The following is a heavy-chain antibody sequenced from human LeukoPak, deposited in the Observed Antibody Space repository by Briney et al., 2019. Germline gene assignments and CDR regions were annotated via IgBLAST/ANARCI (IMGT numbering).Heavy chain of an antibody. D-gene: IGHD3-22*01. CDR1: GFIFDRYG. V-gene: IGHV3-23*01. CDR3: AKQESSGSYPYYFDY. CDR2: ISDSGSRT. J-gene: IGHJ4*02. Sequence: GGSPRLSCAASGFIFDRYGMTWVRQAPGEGLKWVSSISDSGSRTYYADSVKGRFTVSRDNSKNTVYVQMNSLRAEDTAIYYCAKQESSGSYPYYFDYWGQGTLATVSS.